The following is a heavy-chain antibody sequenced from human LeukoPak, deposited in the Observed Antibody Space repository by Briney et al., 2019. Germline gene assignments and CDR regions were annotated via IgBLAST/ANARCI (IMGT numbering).Heavy chain of an antibody. Sequence: PGGSLRLSCAASGFTFSSYGMSWVRQAPGKGLEWVSAISGSGGSTYYADSVKGRFTISRDNSKNTLYLQMNSLRAEDTAVYYCAIDYMVRGVISLGYWGQGTLVTVSS. J-gene: IGHJ4*02. V-gene: IGHV3-23*01. CDR1: GFTFSSYG. CDR3: AIDYMVRGVISLGY. D-gene: IGHD3-10*01. CDR2: ISGSGGST.